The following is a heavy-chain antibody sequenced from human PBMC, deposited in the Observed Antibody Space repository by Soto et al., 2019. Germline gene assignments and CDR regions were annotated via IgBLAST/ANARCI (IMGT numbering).Heavy chain of an antibody. Sequence: QVQLVQSGAEVKKPGSSVKVSFKASGGTFSSYTISWVRQAPGQGLEWMGRIIPILGIANYAQKFQGRVTITADKSTSTAYMELSSLRSEDTAVYYCARGYGSGDAFDIWGQGTMVTVSS. CDR3: ARGYGSGDAFDI. CDR1: GGTFSSYT. D-gene: IGHD3-10*01. CDR2: IIPILGIA. V-gene: IGHV1-69*02. J-gene: IGHJ3*02.